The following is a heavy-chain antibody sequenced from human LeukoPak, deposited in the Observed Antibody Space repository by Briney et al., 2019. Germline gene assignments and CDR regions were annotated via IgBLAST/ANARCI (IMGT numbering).Heavy chain of an antibody. CDR1: GFTFSDYY. Sequence: GGALRLSCAASGFTFSDYYMSWIRQAPGEGLEWVSYISSSGNNIYYADSVKSRVTISRDNAKNSLYLQMNSVRAEDTAVYYCARQEQLVLDYWGQGTLVTVSS. CDR3: ARQEQLVLDY. D-gene: IGHD6-6*01. V-gene: IGHV3-11*04. J-gene: IGHJ4*02. CDR2: ISSSGNNI.